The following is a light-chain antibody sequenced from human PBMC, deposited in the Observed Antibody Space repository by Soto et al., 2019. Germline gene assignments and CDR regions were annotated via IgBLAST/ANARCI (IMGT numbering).Light chain of an antibody. J-gene: IGLJ2*01. CDR3: CSYAGGSTPVV. CDR1: SSDVGSYNL. V-gene: IGLV2-23*02. CDR2: AVT. Sequence: QSVLTQPASVSGSPGQSITISCTGTSSDVGSYNLVSWYQPCPGRAPKLMIFAVTKRPSGVSNRFSGSKSGNTASLTISGLQAEEEADYFCCSYAGGSTPVVFGGGTKLTVL.